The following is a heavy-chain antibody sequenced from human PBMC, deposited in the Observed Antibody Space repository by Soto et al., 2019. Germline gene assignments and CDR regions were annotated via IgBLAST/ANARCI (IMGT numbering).Heavy chain of an antibody. CDR2: IYHTEST. D-gene: IGHD4-17*01. J-gene: IGHJ4*02. Sequence: PSETLSLTCAVSGDSISSSFWWSWVRQPPGKGLEWIGKIYHTESTVYNPSLKSRVTISVDKSKNQFSLNLDSVTAADTAVYYCARYDFGTFDYWGRGILVTVSS. V-gene: IGHV4-4*02. CDR3: ARYDFGTFDY. CDR1: GDSISSSFW.